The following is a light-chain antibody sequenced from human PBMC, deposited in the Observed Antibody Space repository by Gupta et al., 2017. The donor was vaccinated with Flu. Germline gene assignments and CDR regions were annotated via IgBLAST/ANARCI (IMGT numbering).Light chain of an antibody. CDR1: SSDVGAYNL. J-gene: IGLJ1*01. Sequence: QSALTQPASVSGSPGQSITISCAGSSSDVGAYNLVSWYQQHPGKAPKLIIYVVTPRPSGGSNRFSGSKSGNTASLTISGLQAEDEADYYCSSYTNTNTGVFGTGTKVTVL. CDR3: SSYTNTNTGV. CDR2: VVT. V-gene: IGLV2-14*01.